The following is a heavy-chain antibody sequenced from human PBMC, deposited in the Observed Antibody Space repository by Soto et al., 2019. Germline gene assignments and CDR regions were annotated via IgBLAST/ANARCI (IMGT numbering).Heavy chain of an antibody. CDR1: GGSVGSGRHY. CDR3: ARGWDAGY. CDR2: IHDSGST. V-gene: IGHV4-61*01. Sequence: QVQLQESGPGLVKPSETLSLTCTVSGGSVGSGRHYWSWIRQPPGKGLEWIGYIHDSGSTNYVSSLKSRVTISADPSRNHFFLKAYSVTAAAAAVYYCARGWDAGYWGQGTLVTVSS. J-gene: IGHJ4*02. D-gene: IGHD6-19*01.